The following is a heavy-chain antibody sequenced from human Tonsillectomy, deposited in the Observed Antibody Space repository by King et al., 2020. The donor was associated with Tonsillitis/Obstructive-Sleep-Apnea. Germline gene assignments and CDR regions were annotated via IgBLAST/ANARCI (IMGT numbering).Heavy chain of an antibody. CDR3: ARLPNTLSDYYYYYMDV. CDR2: IYYSGST. Sequence: QLQESGPGLVKPSETLSLTCAVSGGSISSTSYYWGWIRQPPGKGLEWIGSIYYSGSTYYNPSLKSRVTISVDTSKNQFSLKLSSVTAADTAVYFFARLPNTLSDYYYYYMDVWGKGTTVTVPS. J-gene: IGHJ6*03. D-gene: IGHD4/OR15-4a*01. CDR1: GGSISSTSYY. V-gene: IGHV4-39*01.